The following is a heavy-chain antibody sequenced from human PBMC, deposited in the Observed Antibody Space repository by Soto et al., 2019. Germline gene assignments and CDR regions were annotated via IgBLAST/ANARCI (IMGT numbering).Heavy chain of an antibody. Sequence: QSGGSLRLSCAASGFTFSSYGMHWVRQAPGKGLEWVAVISYDGSNRYYADSVKGRFTISRDNSKNTLYLQMNSLRAEDTAVYYCATDFANSDYWGQGTLVTVSS. CDR2: ISYDGSNR. J-gene: IGHJ4*02. V-gene: IGHV3-30*03. D-gene: IGHD3-3*01. CDR1: GFTFSSYG. CDR3: ATDFANSDY.